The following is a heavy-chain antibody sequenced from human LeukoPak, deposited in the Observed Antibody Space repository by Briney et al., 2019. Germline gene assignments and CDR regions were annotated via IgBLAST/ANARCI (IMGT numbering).Heavy chain of an antibody. CDR2: IIPIFGTA. J-gene: IGHJ4*02. V-gene: IGHV1-69*13. CDR1: GGTFSSYA. Sequence: SVKVSRKASGGTFSSYAISWVRQAPGQGLEWMGGIIPIFGTANYAQKFQGRVTITADESTSTAYMELSSLRSEDTAVYYCARGPTGDYLQFDYWGQGTLVTVSS. CDR3: ARGPTGDYLQFDY. D-gene: IGHD4-17*01.